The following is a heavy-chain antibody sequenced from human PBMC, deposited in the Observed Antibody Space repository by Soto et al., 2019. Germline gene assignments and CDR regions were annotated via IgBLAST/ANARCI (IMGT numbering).Heavy chain of an antibody. V-gene: IGHV3-30*04. Sequence: QVQLVESGGGVVQPGRSLRLSCAASGFIFKSYAMHWVRQAPGKGLEWVTSISYDGSNKYYSDSVTGRFTISRDSSKNTLFLQMNSLRADDTAVYYCARDFSRYYYYGMDVWGQGTTVTVSS. CDR1: GFIFKSYA. CDR2: ISYDGSNK. CDR3: ARDFSRYYYYGMDV. J-gene: IGHJ6*02.